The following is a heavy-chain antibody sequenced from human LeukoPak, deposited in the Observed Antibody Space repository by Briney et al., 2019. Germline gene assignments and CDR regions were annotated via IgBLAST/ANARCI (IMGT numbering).Heavy chain of an antibody. Sequence: ASVKVSCKASGFTFTSRSAVQWVRQARGQRLEWIGWIVVGSDNTNYAQKFQERVIITRDMSTSTAYMELGSLRSEDTAVYYCAAPYSSTWFDYWGQGTLVTVSS. V-gene: IGHV1-58*01. CDR2: IVVGSDNT. CDR1: GFTFTSRSA. D-gene: IGHD6-13*01. J-gene: IGHJ4*02. CDR3: AAPYSSTWFDY.